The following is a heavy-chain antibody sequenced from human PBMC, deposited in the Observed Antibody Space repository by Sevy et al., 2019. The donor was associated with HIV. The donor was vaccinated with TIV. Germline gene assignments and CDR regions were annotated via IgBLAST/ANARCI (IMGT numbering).Heavy chain of an antibody. D-gene: IGHD1-26*01. CDR1: GFTFSSYS. Sequence: GGSLRLSCAASGFTFSSYSMNWVRQAPGKGLEWVSSISSSSSYIYYADSVKGRFTISRDNAKNSLYLQMNSLRAEDTAVYYCARDTAGYSYISGAWYFDLWGRGTLVTVSS. V-gene: IGHV3-21*01. CDR2: ISSSSSYI. CDR3: ARDTAGYSYISGAWYFDL. J-gene: IGHJ2*01.